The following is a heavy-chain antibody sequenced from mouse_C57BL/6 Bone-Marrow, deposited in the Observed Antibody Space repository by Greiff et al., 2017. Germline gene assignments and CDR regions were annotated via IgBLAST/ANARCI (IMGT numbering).Heavy chain of an antibody. D-gene: IGHD1-1*01. CDR3: ARDPFIYYYGSSWFSY. CDR2: IYPRSGNT. Sequence: QVQLQQSGAELARPGASVKLSCKASGYTFTSYGISWVKQRTGQGLEWIGEIYPRSGNTYYNEKFKGKATLTADKSSSTAYMVLRSLTSEDSAVYFCARDPFIYYYGSSWFSYWGQGTLVTVSA. V-gene: IGHV1-81*01. J-gene: IGHJ3*01. CDR1: GYTFTSYG.